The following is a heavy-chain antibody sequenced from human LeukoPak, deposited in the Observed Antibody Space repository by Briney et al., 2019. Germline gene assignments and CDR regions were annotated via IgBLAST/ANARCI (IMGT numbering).Heavy chain of an antibody. D-gene: IGHD5-12*01. CDR3: ASPRIEPTDAFDI. J-gene: IGHJ3*02. CDR2: IYYSGST. V-gene: IGHV4-59*01. Sequence: ASETLSLTCTVSGGSISSYYWSWIRQPPGKGLEWIGYIYYSGSTNYNPSLKSRVTILLDTSKSQFSLKLSSVTAADTAVYYCASPRIEPTDAFDIWGQGTMVTVSS. CDR1: GGSISSYY.